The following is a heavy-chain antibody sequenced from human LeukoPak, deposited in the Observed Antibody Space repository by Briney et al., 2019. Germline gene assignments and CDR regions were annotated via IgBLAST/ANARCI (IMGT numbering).Heavy chain of an antibody. Sequence: SETLSLTCTVSGGSISSYYWSWLRQPPGKGLEWIGYIYYSGSTNYNPSLKSRVTISVDTPKNQFSLELSSVTAADTAVYYCARGSQLRFLEWLPLHCYYYYIDVWGKGTTVTVSS. CDR3: ARGSQLRFLEWLPLHCYYYYIDV. J-gene: IGHJ6*03. V-gene: IGHV4-59*01. CDR2: IYYSGST. D-gene: IGHD3-3*01. CDR1: GGSISSYY.